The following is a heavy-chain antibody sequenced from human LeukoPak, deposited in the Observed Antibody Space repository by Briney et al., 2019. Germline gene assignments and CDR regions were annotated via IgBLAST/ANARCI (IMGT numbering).Heavy chain of an antibody. V-gene: IGHV1-18*01. CDR3: VRAEIDYYGSGSYSIRFDP. D-gene: IGHD3-10*01. CDR2: ISAYNGNT. J-gene: IGHJ5*02. CDR1: GYTFTSYG. Sequence: ASVKVSCKASGYTFTSYGISWVRQAPGQGLEWMGWISAYNGNTNYVQKLQGRVTMTTDTSTSTAYMELRSLRSDDTAVYYCVRAEIDYYGSGSYSIRFDPWGQGTLVTVSS.